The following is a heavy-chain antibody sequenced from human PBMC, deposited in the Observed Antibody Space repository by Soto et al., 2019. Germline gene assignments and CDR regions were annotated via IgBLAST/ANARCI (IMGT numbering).Heavy chain of an antibody. V-gene: IGHV3-23*01. D-gene: IGHD6-19*01. CDR2: ISGSDGST. J-gene: IGHJ4*02. CDR3: AKDHLWSSGPNYFDY. Sequence: GGSLRLSCAASGFSFSDYYMSWVRQAPGKGLEWVSDISGSDGSTYYADSVKGRFTISRDNSKNTLYLQMSSLRAEDTAVYYCAKDHLWSSGPNYFDYWGQGTLVTVSS. CDR1: GFSFSDYY.